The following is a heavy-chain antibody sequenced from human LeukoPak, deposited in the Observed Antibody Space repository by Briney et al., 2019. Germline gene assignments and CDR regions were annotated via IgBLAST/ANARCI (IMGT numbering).Heavy chain of an antibody. CDR1: GFTFSNYA. V-gene: IGHV3-23*01. CDR2: IHYSGGST. J-gene: IGHJ4*02. Sequence: GGSLRLSCAASGFTFSNYALSWVRQAPGKGLEWVSAIHYSGGSTYYADSVKGRFTISRDNSKNTLYLQMNSLRAEDTAVYYCAKVIREVDMSYDYWGQGALVTVSS. D-gene: IGHD5-24*01. CDR3: AKVIREVDMSYDY.